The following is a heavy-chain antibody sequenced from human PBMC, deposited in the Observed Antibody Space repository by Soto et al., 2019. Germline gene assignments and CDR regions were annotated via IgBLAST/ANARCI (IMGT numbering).Heavy chain of an antibody. CDR3: ARDSGGYSYGRPYFDY. CDR2: ISYDGSNK. CDR1: GFTFSSYA. J-gene: IGHJ4*02. V-gene: IGHV3-30-3*01. D-gene: IGHD5-18*01. Sequence: GGSLRLSCAASGFTFSSYAMHWVRQAPGKGLEWVAVISYDGSNKYYADSVKGRFTISRDNSKNTLYLQMNSLRAEDTAVYYCARDSGGYSYGRPYFDYWGQGTLVTVSS.